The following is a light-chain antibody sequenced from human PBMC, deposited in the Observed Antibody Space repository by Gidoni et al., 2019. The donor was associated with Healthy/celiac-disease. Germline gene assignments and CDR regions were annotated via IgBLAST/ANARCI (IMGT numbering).Light chain of an antibody. V-gene: IGLV1-40*01. Sequence: QSVLTPPPSVSGAPGQRVTISCTGSSSNIGAGYDVHWYQQLPGTAPKLLIYGNSNRPSGVPDRFSDSKSGTSASLAITGLQAEDEADYYCQSYDSSLSAFYVFGTGTKVTVL. J-gene: IGLJ1*01. CDR3: QSYDSSLSAFYV. CDR2: GNS. CDR1: SSNIGAGYD.